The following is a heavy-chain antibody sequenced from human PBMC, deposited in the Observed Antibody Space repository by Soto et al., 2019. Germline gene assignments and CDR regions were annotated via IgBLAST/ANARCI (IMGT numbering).Heavy chain of an antibody. CDR2: IFHSGST. V-gene: IGHV4-4*02. CDR3: ARRGGWSMS. CDR1: GGSVSSSNW. D-gene: IGHD6-19*01. Sequence: SETLSLTCAVSGGSVSSSNWWTWVRQPPGKGLEWIGEIFHSGSTNYNPSLKSRVTISVDKSKNQISLKLTSVTAADTAVYYCARRGGWSMSWGKGTLVTVPS. J-gene: IGHJ5*02.